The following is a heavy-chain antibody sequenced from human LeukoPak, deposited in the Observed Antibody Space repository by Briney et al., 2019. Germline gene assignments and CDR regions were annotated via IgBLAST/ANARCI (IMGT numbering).Heavy chain of an antibody. J-gene: IGHJ4*02. D-gene: IGHD3-3*01. Sequence: SETLSLTCTVSGGSISSGGYYWSWIRQPPGKGLEWIGYIYHSGSTYYNPSLKSRVTISVDRSKNQFSLKLSSVTAADTAVYYCAILHYDFWSGYLDRPEYYFDYWGQGTLVTVSS. CDR2: IYHSGST. CDR1: GGSISSGGYY. CDR3: AILHYDFWSGYLDRPEYYFDY. V-gene: IGHV4-30-2*01.